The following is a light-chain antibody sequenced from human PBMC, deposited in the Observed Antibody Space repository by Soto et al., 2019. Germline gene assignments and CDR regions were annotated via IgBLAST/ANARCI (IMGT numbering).Light chain of an antibody. Sequence: QSALTQPASVSGSPGQSITISCTGTSSDVGGYNYVSWYQQHPGKAPKLLIYEVSNRPSGVSNRLSGSKSGNTASLTISGLQAEDEAEYYCCSYTSSSTYVFGPVTQLTVL. CDR3: CSYTSSSTYV. V-gene: IGLV2-14*01. CDR1: SSDVGGYNY. J-gene: IGLJ1*01. CDR2: EVS.